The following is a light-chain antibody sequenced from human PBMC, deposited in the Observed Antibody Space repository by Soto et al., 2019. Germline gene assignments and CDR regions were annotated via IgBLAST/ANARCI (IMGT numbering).Light chain of an antibody. J-gene: IGLJ1*01. CDR2: DVT. Sequence: QSALTQPASVSGSPGQSITISCTGTSSDVGAYNYVSWYQRHPGTAPKLIIYDVTLRPSGVSNRFSGSKSGNTASLTISGLQAEDEADFYCSSFSRSTPLVFGTGTKLTVL. CDR3: SSFSRSTPLV. V-gene: IGLV2-14*03. CDR1: SSDVGAYNY.